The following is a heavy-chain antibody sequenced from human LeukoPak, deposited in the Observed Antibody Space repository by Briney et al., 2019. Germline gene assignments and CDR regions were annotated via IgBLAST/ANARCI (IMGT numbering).Heavy chain of an antibody. D-gene: IGHD1-26*01. V-gene: IGHV1-8*03. CDR3: ARVYSGSYSDDAFDI. CDR2: MNPNSGNT. CDR1: GYTFTSYD. Sequence: ASVKVSCKASGYTFTSYDINWERQATGQGLEWMGWMNPNSGNTGYAQKFQGRVTITRNTSISTAYMELSSLRSEDTAVYYCARVYSGSYSDDAFDIWGQGTMVTVSS. J-gene: IGHJ3*02.